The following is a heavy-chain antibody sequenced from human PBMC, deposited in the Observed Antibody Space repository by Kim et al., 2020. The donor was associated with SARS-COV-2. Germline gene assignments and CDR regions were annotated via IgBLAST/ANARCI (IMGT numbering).Heavy chain of an antibody. V-gene: IGHV4-34*01. J-gene: IGHJ5*02. CDR2: INHSGST. D-gene: IGHD3-16*01. Sequence: SETLSLTCAVYGGSFSGYYWSWIRQPPGKGLEWIGEINHSGSTNYNPSLKSRVTISVDTSKNQFSLKLSSVTAADTAVYYCARVLTTWGSWFDPWGQGTLVTVSS. CDR3: ARVLTTWGSWFDP. CDR1: GGSFSGYY.